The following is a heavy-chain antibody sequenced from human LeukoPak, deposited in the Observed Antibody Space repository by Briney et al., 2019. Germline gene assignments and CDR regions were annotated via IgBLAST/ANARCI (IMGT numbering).Heavy chain of an antibody. J-gene: IGHJ4*02. D-gene: IGHD2-2*01. V-gene: IGHV3-21*01. Sequence: GGSLRLSCAASGFTFSSYSMSWVRQAPGKGLEWVSSISSSSSYIYYADSVKGRFTISRDNAKNSLYLQMNSLRAEDTAVYYCARGVTGSSSPKNFDYWGQGTLVTVSS. CDR1: GFTFSSYS. CDR3: ARGVTGSSSPKNFDY. CDR2: ISSSSSYI.